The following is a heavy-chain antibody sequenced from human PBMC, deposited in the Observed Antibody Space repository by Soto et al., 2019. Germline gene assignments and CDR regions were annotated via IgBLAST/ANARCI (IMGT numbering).Heavy chain of an antibody. CDR3: AMFTSDYYYHMAV. J-gene: IGHJ6*03. CDR2: ISAYNGNT. CDR1: GYSFTSYG. D-gene: IGHD3-10*01. V-gene: IGHV1-18*01. Sequence: ASVKVSCKASGYSFTSYGISWVRQAPGQGLEWMGWISAYNGNTNYAQKLQGRVTMTTDTSTSTAYVELRSLRSDDTAVYYCAMFTSDYYYHMAVWGKGTTVTVSS.